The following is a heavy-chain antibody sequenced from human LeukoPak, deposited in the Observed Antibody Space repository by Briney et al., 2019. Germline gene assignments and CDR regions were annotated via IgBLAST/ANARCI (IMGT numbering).Heavy chain of an antibody. J-gene: IGHJ4*02. CDR2: IYSSGST. CDR3: ARDRSLGELTTESPSFDY. Sequence: SETLSLTCTVFGGSISSYYWGWIRQPAGKGLEWIGRIYSSGSTKYNPSLKSRVTMSVDTSKNQFSLRLSSVTAADTAVYYCARDRSLGELTTESPSFDYWGQGTLVTVSS. CDR1: GGSISSYY. V-gene: IGHV4-4*07. D-gene: IGHD3-16*01.